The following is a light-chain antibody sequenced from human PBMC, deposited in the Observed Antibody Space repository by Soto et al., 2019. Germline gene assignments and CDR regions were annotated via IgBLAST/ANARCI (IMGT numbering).Light chain of an antibody. J-gene: IGKJ1*01. CDR3: QQSYSTPPT. CDR2: AAS. Sequence: DIQMTQSPSSLSASVGDRVTITYRARQSISSYLNWYQQKPGKAPKLLIYAASSLQSGVPSRFSGSGSGTDFTLTISSLQPEDFATYYCQQSYSTPPTFGQGTRWIS. V-gene: IGKV1-39*01. CDR1: QSISSY.